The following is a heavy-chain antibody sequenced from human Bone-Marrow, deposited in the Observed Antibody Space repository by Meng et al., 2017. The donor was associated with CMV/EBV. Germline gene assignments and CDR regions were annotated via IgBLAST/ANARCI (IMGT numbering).Heavy chain of an antibody. J-gene: IGHJ6*02. CDR2: IRYDGSNK. V-gene: IGHV3-30*02. D-gene: IGHD2-2*01. Sequence: GESLKISCAASGFTFSSYGMHWVRQAPGKGLEWVAFIRYDGSNKYYADSVKGRFTISRDNSKNTLYLQMNSLRAEDTAVYYCARDRCSSTSCKNPYYYYGMDVWGQGTTVTGSS. CDR3: ARDRCSSTSCKNPYYYYGMDV. CDR1: GFTFSSYG.